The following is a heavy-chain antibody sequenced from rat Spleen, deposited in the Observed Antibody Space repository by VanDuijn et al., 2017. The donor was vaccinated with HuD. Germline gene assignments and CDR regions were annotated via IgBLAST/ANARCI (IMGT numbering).Heavy chain of an antibody. J-gene: IGHJ4*01. D-gene: IGHD1-2*01. CDR1: GFSLTSYN. Sequence: QVQLKESGPGLVQPSQTLSLTCTVAGFSLTSYNVHWVRQPPGKGLEWMGVIGNTGGTRYNSALKSRLSTSKDTSKSQVFLKMNSLQTEDTATYYCARGITIAAAGGVMDAWGQGASVTVSS. CDR3: ARGITIAAAGGVMDA. CDR2: IGNTGGT. V-gene: IGHV2-41*01.